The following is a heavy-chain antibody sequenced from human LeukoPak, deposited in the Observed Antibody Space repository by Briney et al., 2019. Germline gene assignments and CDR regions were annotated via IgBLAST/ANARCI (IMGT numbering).Heavy chain of an antibody. J-gene: IGHJ6*03. D-gene: IGHD6-13*01. V-gene: IGHV1-8*01. CDR1: GYTFTSYD. Sequence: ASVKVSCKASGYTFTSYDINWVRQATGQGLEWMGWMNPNSGNTGYAQKFQGRVTMTRNTPVSTAYMELSSLRSEDTAVYYCARVAAAGKGLDYYYMDVWGKGTTVTVSS. CDR2: MNPNSGNT. CDR3: ARVAAAGKGLDYYYMDV.